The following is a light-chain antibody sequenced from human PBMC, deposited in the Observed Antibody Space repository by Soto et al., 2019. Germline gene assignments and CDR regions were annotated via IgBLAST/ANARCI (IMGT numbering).Light chain of an antibody. J-gene: IGKJ3*01. CDR2: DAS. CDR1: QDISNY. V-gene: IGKV1-33*01. CDR3: QQYDNLPFT. Sequence: DIQMTQSPSSLPASVGDRVTITCQASQDISNYLNWYQQKHGKXPKXLIYDASNLETGVPPRFSGTGSGTDFTFTISSLQPEDSDTYDGQQYDNLPFTFGPGTKVDIK.